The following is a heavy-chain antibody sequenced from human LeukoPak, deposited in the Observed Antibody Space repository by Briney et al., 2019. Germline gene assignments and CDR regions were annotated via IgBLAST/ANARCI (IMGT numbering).Heavy chain of an antibody. D-gene: IGHD3-10*01. CDR3: ALLWFGESPQPQYYYYGMDV. CDR2: IYYSGST. CDR1: GGSISSGGYY. J-gene: IGHJ6*02. V-gene: IGHV4-61*08. Sequence: SETLSLTCTVSGGSISSGGYYWSWIRQHPGKGLEWIGYIYYSGSTNYNPSLKSRVTISVDTSKNQFSLKLSSVTAADTAVYYCALLWFGESPQPQYYYYGMDVWGQGTTVTVSS.